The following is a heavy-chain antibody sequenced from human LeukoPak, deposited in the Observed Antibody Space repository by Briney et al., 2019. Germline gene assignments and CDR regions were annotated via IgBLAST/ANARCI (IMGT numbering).Heavy chain of an antibody. Sequence: PSETLSLTCAVYGGSFSGYYWSWIRQPPGKGLEWIGEINHSGSTNYNPSLKSRVTISVDTSKNQFSLKLSSVTAADTAVYYCARLRAVTRSSSWLPVRRRFDYWGQGTLVTVSS. CDR3: ARLRAVTRSSSWLPVRRRFDY. D-gene: IGHD6-13*01. V-gene: IGHV4-34*01. CDR1: GGSFSGYY. J-gene: IGHJ4*02. CDR2: INHSGST.